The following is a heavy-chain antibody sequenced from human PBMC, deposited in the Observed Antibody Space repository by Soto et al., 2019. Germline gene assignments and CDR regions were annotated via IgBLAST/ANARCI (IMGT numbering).Heavy chain of an antibody. D-gene: IGHD5-18*01. CDR1: GGSIGNYY. V-gene: IGHV4-59*08. CDR3: ARHRGSSYGYFDY. CDR2: ISYSGST. Sequence: PSETLCLTCAVSGGSIGNYYWSWIRQAPGKGLEWIGFISYSGSTNYSPSLKSRVTISVDRSKNQCSLKLSSVTAADTAVYYCARHRGSSYGYFDYWGQGTLVTVSS. J-gene: IGHJ4*02.